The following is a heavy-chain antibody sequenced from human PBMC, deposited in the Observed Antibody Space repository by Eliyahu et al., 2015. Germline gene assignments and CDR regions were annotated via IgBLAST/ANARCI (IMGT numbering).Heavy chain of an antibody. J-gene: IGHJ6*02. V-gene: IGHV3-23*04. D-gene: IGHD6-13*01. CDR3: AKDIGGAGSWYHGMDV. CDR1: GFTXSSYA. Sequence: EVQLVESGGGLVQPGGSLRLSCAASGFTXSSYAMSWVRQAPGKGLEWVSAISGSGGSTYYADSVKGRFTISRDNSKNTLYLQMNSLRAEDTAVYYCAKDIGGAGSWYHGMDVWGQGTTVTVSS. CDR2: ISGSGGST.